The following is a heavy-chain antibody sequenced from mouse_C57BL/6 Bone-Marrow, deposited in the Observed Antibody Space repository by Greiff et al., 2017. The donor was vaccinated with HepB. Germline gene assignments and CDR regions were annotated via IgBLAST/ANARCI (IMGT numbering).Heavy chain of an antibody. CDR3: ARAGGVYYDYAGGENYAMDY. CDR1: GYTFTSYG. CDR2: IYPRSGNT. D-gene: IGHD2-4*01. V-gene: IGHV1-81*01. Sequence: QVQLQQSGAELARPGASVKLSCKASGYTFTSYGISWVKQRTGQGLEWIGEIYPRSGNTYYNEKFKGKATLTADKSSSTAYMELRSLTSEDSAVYFCARAGGVYYDYAGGENYAMDYWGQGTSVTVSS. J-gene: IGHJ4*01.